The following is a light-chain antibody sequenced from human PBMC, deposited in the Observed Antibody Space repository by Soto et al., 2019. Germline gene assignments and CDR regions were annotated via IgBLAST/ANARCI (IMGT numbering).Light chain of an antibody. CDR3: NSFSSTGTLV. J-gene: IGLJ2*01. CDR2: DVS. V-gene: IGLV2-14*01. Sequence: QSALTQPASVSGSPGQSITISCTGTISDVGGHNYVSWYQQHPGKAPKLMIYDVSNRPSGVSNRFSGSKSGNTASLTISGLQVEDEADYYCNSFSSTGTLVFGGGTQLTVL. CDR1: ISDVGGHNY.